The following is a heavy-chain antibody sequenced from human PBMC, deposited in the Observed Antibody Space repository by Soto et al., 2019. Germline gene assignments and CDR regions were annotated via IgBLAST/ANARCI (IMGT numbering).Heavy chain of an antibody. J-gene: IGHJ4*02. V-gene: IGHV4-4*02. CDR3: ARDTGTDYGDNSIPFDY. CDR1: GDSISGSQW. D-gene: IGHD4-17*01. CDR2: ISHTGTT. Sequence: PSETLSLTCAVSGDSISGSQWWSWVRLPPGKGLEWIGEISHTGTTNYNPSLKSRVTMSVDKPKNQFSLNLTSVTAADTAVYYCARDTGTDYGDNSIPFDYWGQGTLVTVSS.